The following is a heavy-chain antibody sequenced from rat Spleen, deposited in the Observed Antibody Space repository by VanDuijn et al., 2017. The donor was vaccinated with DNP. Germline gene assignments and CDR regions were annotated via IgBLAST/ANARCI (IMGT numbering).Heavy chain of an antibody. Sequence: EVQLVETGGGLVQPGRSLKLSCVASGFTFSSYWMFWIRQAPGEGLEWIATINPDGDNTYYGDSVKGRFTISRDNAKSTLYLQMNSLRSEDMATYYCARLGARLDYWGQGVMVTVSS. CDR3: ARLGARLDY. V-gene: IGHV5-58*01. D-gene: IGHD5-1*01. CDR1: GFTFSSYW. J-gene: IGHJ2*01. CDR2: INPDGDNT.